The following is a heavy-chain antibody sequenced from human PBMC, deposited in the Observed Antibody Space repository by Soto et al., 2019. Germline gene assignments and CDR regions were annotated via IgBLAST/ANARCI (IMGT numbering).Heavy chain of an antibody. Sequence: PGESLKISCRGFGYSFTTYWIGWVRQMPGKGLEWMGIIYPGDSDTGYSPSFQGQVTFSADKSISTAYMQWSSLKASDTAMYYCARYSGYDPNRAMPGGYYFDYWGLGTLVTVSS. CDR2: IYPGDSDT. CDR3: ARYSGYDPNRAMPGGYYFDY. D-gene: IGHD5-12*01. J-gene: IGHJ4*02. V-gene: IGHV5-51*01. CDR1: GYSFTTYW.